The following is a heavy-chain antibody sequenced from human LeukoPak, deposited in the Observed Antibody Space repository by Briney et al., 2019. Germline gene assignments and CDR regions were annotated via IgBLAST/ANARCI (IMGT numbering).Heavy chain of an antibody. D-gene: IGHD3-16*01. CDR1: GFTFDDYA. Sequence: PGGSLRLSCAASGFTFDDYAMHWVRQAPGKGLEWVSLISGDGGSTYYADSVKGRFTISRDNAKNSLYLQMNSLRAEDTAVYYCARTPAMNDYVWGNRMYYFDYWGQGTLVTVSS. CDR3: ARTPAMNDYVWGNRMYYFDY. CDR2: ISGDGGST. J-gene: IGHJ4*02. V-gene: IGHV3-43*02.